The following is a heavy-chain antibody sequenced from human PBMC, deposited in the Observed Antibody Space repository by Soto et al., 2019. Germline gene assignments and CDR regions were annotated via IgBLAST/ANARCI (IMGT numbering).Heavy chain of an antibody. CDR1: GSISSYY. CDR3: ARFWYFSSSSGWDYYMDV. J-gene: IGHJ6*03. CDR2: IYYSGST. Sequence: GSISSYYWSWFRQPPGKGLEWIGYIYYSGSTNYNPSLKSRVTISVDTSKNQFSLKLSSVTAADTAVYYCARFWYFSSSSGWDYYMDVWGKGTTVTVSS. D-gene: IGHD6-6*01. V-gene: IGHV4-59*08.